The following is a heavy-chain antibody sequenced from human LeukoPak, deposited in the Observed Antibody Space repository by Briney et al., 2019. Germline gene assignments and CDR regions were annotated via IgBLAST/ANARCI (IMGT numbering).Heavy chain of an antibody. V-gene: IGHV4-39*01. CDR3: ARHRGSGSYYLYYFDY. Sequence: SETLSLTCTVSGASISSSSYYWGWIRQPPGKGLEWIGSIYYSGSTYYNPSLKSRVTISVDTSKNQFSLKLSSVTAADTAVYYCARHRGSGSYYLYYFDYWGQGTLVTVSS. J-gene: IGHJ4*02. D-gene: IGHD3-10*01. CDR1: GASISSSSYY. CDR2: IYYSGST.